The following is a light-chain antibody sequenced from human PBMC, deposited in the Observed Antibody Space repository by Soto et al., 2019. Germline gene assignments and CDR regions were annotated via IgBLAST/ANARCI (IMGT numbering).Light chain of an antibody. Sequence: IVLTQSPGTLSLSPGETATLSCRASQSVSSSSLAWYQQKPGQAPRLLIYGASSRATGIPDRFSGSGSGTDFSLTISRLEPEDFAVYYCQQYVSIPKTFGQGTKVDIK. J-gene: IGKJ1*01. CDR3: QQYVSIPKT. CDR2: GAS. V-gene: IGKV3-20*01. CDR1: QSVSSSS.